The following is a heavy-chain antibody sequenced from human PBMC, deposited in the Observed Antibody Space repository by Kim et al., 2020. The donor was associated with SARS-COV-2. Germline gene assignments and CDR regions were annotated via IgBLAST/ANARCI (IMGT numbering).Heavy chain of an antibody. CDR3: ARDPSGYSYGYHWYFDL. D-gene: IGHD5-18*01. J-gene: IGHJ2*01. V-gene: IGHV3-23*01. Sequence: VKGRFTISRDNSKNTLYLQMNSLRAEDTAVYYCARDPSGYSYGYHWYFDLWGRGTLVTVSS.